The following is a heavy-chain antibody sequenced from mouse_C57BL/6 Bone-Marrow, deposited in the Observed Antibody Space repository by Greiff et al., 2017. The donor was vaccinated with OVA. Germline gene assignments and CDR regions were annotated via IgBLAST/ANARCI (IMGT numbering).Heavy chain of an antibody. CDR2: IRNKANGYTT. J-gene: IGHJ4*01. CDR1: GFTFTDYY. Sequence: DVMLVESGGGLVQPGGSLSLSCAASGFTFTDYYMSWVRQPPGKALEWLGFIRNKANGYTTEYSASVKGRFTISRDNSQSILYLQMNALRAEDSATYYCARYIVDYPYYYAMDYWGQGTSVTVSS. V-gene: IGHV7-3*01. CDR3: ARYIVDYPYYYAMDY. D-gene: IGHD2-4*01.